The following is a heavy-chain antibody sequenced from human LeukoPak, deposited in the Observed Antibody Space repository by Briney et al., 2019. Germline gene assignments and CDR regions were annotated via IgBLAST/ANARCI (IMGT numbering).Heavy chain of an antibody. CDR3: ATARYSSSWYHYYYGMDV. J-gene: IGHJ6*02. CDR2: IYTSGST. V-gene: IGHV4-4*07. CDR1: GGSISSYY. Sequence: SETLSLTCTVSGGSISSYYWSWIRQPAGKGLEWIGRIYTSGSTNYNPSLKSRVTISVDTSKNQFSLKLSSVTAADTAVYYCATARYSSSWYHYYYGMDVWGQGTTVTVSS. D-gene: IGHD6-13*01.